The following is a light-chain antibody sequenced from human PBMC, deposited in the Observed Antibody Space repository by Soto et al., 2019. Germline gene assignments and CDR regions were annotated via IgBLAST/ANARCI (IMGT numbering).Light chain of an antibody. CDR2: GAS. CDR1: QSVSSSY. CDR3: QQYGSSPRT. Sequence: IVLTQSPGTLSLSPGERATLSCRASQSVSSSYLAWYQQKPGQAPRLLIYGASSRATGIPDRFSGSGSGTVFSLTISRLEPEDFAVYYCQQYGSSPRTFGQGTKVDIK. J-gene: IGKJ1*01. V-gene: IGKV3-20*01.